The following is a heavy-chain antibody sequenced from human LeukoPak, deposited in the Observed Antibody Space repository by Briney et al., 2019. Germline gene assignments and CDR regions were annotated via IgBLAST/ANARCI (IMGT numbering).Heavy chain of an antibody. V-gene: IGHV3-48*03. CDR2: ISSSDSTI. D-gene: IGHD2-2*01. CDR3: ARDRGVPAAIFDY. CDR1: GFTFSSYE. J-gene: IGHJ4*02. Sequence: GGSLRLSCAASGFTFSSYEMNWVRQAPGKGLEWVSYISSSDSTIYYADSVKGRFTISRDNAKNSLYLQMNSLRAEDTAVYYCARDRGVPAAIFDYWGQGTLVTVSS.